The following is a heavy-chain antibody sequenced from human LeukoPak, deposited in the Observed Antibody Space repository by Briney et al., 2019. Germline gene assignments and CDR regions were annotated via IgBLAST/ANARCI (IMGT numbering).Heavy chain of an antibody. Sequence: GGSLRLSCAASGFTFSDYPMNWIRQAPGKGLEWVSHISTSSTYTPYADSVRGRFTVSRDNAKNSLYLQLNGLRADDTAVYYCVRDKDYTIDFWGQGTLVTVSS. J-gene: IGHJ4*02. CDR1: GFTFSDYP. CDR2: ISTSSTYT. CDR3: VRDKDYTIDF. D-gene: IGHD4-11*01. V-gene: IGHV3-11*06.